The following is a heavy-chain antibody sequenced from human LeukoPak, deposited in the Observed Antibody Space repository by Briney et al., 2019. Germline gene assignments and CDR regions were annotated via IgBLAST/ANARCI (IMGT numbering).Heavy chain of an antibody. D-gene: IGHD6-13*01. V-gene: IGHV1-46*01. Sequence: ASVKVSCKASGYTFTSYYMHWVRQAPGQGLEWMGIINPSGGSTSYAQKFQGRVTMTRDTSTSTVYMELSSLRSEDTAVYYCARGIAAAVPYYYYMDVWGKGTTVTVSS. CDR1: GYTFTSYY. CDR3: ARGIAAAVPYYYYMDV. J-gene: IGHJ6*03. CDR2: INPSGGST.